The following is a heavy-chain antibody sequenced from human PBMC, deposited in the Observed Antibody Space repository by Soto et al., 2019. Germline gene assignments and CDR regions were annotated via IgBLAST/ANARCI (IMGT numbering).Heavy chain of an antibody. CDR3: VRSQSAAYHA. J-gene: IGHJ3*01. Sequence: EVQLVESGGGLVQPGGSLTLSCAASGFTFSSFWMTWVRQAPGKGLERVANIKQDGSAKNYVDSVEGRFTVSRDNAKNSLYLQMNSLRVEDTAVYYCVRSQSAAYHAWGQGTMVIVSS. CDR1: GFTFSSFW. CDR2: IKQDGSAK. V-gene: IGHV3-7*01. D-gene: IGHD3-3*01.